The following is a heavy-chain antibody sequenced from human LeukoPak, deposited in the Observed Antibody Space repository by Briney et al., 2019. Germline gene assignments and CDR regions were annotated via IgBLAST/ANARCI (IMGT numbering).Heavy chain of an antibody. CDR1: GGTFSSYA. D-gene: IGHD4/OR15-4a*01. Sequence: SVKVSCKASGGTFSSYAISWVRQAPGQGLEWMGGIIPIFGTANYAQKFQGRVTMTRDTSTSTVYMELSSLRSEDTAVYYCASPHGASYYYFDYWGQGTLVTVSS. J-gene: IGHJ4*02. V-gene: IGHV1-69*05. CDR3: ASPHGASYYYFDY. CDR2: IIPIFGTA.